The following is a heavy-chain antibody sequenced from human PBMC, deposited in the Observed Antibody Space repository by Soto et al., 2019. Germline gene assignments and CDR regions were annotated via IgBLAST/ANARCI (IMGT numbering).Heavy chain of an antibody. Sequence: GGSLRLSCAASGFTFSSYAMSWVRQAPGKGLEWVSAISGSGGSTYYADSVKGRFTISRDNSKNTLYLQMNSLRAEDTAVYYCAKDQERFLEWLSPTKSDYWGQGTLVTVSS. CDR2: ISGSGGST. V-gene: IGHV3-23*01. CDR1: GFTFSSYA. D-gene: IGHD3-3*01. CDR3: AKDQERFLEWLSPTKSDY. J-gene: IGHJ4*02.